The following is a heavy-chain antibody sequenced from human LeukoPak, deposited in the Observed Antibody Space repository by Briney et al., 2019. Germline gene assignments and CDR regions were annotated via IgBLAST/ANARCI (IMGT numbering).Heavy chain of an antibody. J-gene: IGHJ4*02. D-gene: IGHD3-22*01. CDR2: IYSGGST. V-gene: IGHV3-66*01. CDR3: TPNYYDSSGYYPA. CDR1: GFTVSSNY. Sequence: GGSLRLSCAASGFTVSSNYMSWVRQAPGKGLEWVSVIYSGGSTYYADSVKGRFTIPRDNSKNTLYLQMNGLRAEDTAVYYCTPNYYDSSGYYPAWGQGTLVTVSS.